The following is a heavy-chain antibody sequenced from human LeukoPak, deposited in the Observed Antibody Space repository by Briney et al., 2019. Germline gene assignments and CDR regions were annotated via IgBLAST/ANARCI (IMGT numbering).Heavy chain of an antibody. CDR1: GFTFSSYA. V-gene: IGHV3-23*01. Sequence: GGSLRLSCAASGFTFSSYAMSWVRQAPGKGLEWVSAISGSGGSTYYADSVKGRFTISRDNSKNTLYLQMNSLRAEDTAVYYCAKGPGSGAYYYYYHMDVWGKGTTVTVSS. J-gene: IGHJ6*03. D-gene: IGHD2-15*01. CDR2: ISGSGGST. CDR3: AKGPGSGAYYYYYHMDV.